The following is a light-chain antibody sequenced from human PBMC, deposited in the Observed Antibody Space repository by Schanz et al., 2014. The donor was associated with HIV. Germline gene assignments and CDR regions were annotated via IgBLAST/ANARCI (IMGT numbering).Light chain of an antibody. V-gene: IGKV1-39*01. CDR3: QQSYGTSWT. Sequence: DIQMTQSPSTLSASVGDRVTITCRASQNIGKWLTWYQQKPGKAPKLLIYAASTLQSGVPSTFSGSVSGTDFTLTISSLQPEDFATYYCQQSYGTSWTFGQGTKVEIK. CDR1: QNIGKW. CDR2: AAS. J-gene: IGKJ1*01.